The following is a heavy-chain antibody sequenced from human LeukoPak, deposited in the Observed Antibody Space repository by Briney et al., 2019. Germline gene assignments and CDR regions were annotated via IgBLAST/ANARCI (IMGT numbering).Heavy chain of an antibody. Sequence: GASVKVSCKVSGYTLTELSMHWVRQAPGKGLEWMGGFDPEDGETIYAQKFQGRVTMTEDTSTDTAYMELSSLRSEDTAVYYCASIFPERPYGSGSYHGDYWGQGTLVTVSS. CDR3: ASIFPERPYGSGSYHGDY. CDR1: GYTLTELS. J-gene: IGHJ4*02. V-gene: IGHV1-24*01. CDR2: FDPEDGET. D-gene: IGHD3-10*01.